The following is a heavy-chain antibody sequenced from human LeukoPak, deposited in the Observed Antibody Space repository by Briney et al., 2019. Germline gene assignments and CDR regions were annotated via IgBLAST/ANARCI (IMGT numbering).Heavy chain of an antibody. D-gene: IGHD1-26*01. CDR2: IYYSGST. CDR1: GGSISSYY. CDR3: ARGRGLNPVASEPHYYYYGMDV. J-gene: IGHJ6*02. Sequence: SETLSLTCTVSGGSISSYYWSWIRQPPGKGLEWIGYIYYSGSTNYNPSLKSRVTISVDTSKNQFSLKLSSVTAADTAVYYCARGRGLNPVASEPHYYYYGMDVWGQGTTVTVSS. V-gene: IGHV4-59*01.